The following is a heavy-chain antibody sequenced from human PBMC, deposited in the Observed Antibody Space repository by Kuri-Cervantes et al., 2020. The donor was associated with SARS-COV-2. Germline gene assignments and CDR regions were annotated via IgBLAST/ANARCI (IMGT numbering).Heavy chain of an antibody. D-gene: IGHD1-26*01. CDR1: GFSLSTSGVG. CDR2: IYWDDDK. CDR3: PHSRVGAGRFDY. V-gene: IGHV2-5*05. Sequence: SGPTLVKPTQTLTLTCTFSGFSLSTSGVGVGWIRQPPGKALEWLALIYWDDDKRYGPSLKSRLTITKDTSKNQVVLTMTNMDPVDTATYYCPHSRVGAGRFDYWGQGTLVPSPQ. J-gene: IGHJ4*02.